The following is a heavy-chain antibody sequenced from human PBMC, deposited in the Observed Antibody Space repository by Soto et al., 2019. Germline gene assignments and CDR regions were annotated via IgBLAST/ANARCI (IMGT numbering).Heavy chain of an antibody. CDR3: AKDGSRGGSYFDY. D-gene: IGHD3-10*01. V-gene: IGHV3-43*02. J-gene: IGHJ4*02. Sequence: GGSLRLSCAASGFTFDDYAMHWVRQAPGKGLEWVSLISGDGGSTYYADSVKGRFTISRDNSKNSLYLQMNSLRTEDTALYYRAKDGSRGGSYFDYWGQGTLVTVSS. CDR1: GFTFDDYA. CDR2: ISGDGGST.